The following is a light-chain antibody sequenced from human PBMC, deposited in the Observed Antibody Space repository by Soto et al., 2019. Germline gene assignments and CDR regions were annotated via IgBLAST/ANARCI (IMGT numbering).Light chain of an antibody. CDR2: GAS. CDR1: QSVTSRY. V-gene: IGKV3-20*01. Sequence: EIVLTQSPCTLSLSPGERATLSCRASQSVTSRYLAWYQQKPGQAPRLLIYGASNRATGIPERFSGSGSGTDFTLTISKLEPEDFAVYYCQQYGSSPSITFGQGTRLEIK. J-gene: IGKJ5*01. CDR3: QQYGSSPSIT.